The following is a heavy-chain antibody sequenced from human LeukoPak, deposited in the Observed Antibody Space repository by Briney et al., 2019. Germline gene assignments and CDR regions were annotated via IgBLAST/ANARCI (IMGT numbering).Heavy chain of an antibody. J-gene: IGHJ4*02. V-gene: IGHV4-39*07. Sequence: SETLSLTCTVSGGSISSSSYYWGWIRQPPGKGLEWIGSIYYSGSTYYNPSLKSRVTISVDTSKNQFSLKLSSVTAADTAVYYCARVAHSWNDGGIDYWGQGTLVTVSS. CDR3: ARVAHSWNDGGIDY. CDR2: IYYSGST. D-gene: IGHD1-1*01. CDR1: GGSISSSSYY.